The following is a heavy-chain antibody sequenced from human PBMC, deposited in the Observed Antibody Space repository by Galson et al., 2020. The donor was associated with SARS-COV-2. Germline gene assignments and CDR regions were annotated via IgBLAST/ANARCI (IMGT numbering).Heavy chain of an antibody. CDR3: ARPYCSSTSCYDAWVGAFDS. CDR2: IYYSGST. V-gene: IGHV4-30-4*01. Sequence: SETLSLTCTVSGGSISSGDYYWSWIRQPPGKGLEWIGYIYYSGSTYYNPSLKSRVTISVDTSKNQFSLKLSSVTAADTAVYYCARPYCSSTSCYDAWVGAFDSWGQGTMVTVSS. D-gene: IGHD2-2*01. J-gene: IGHJ3*02. CDR1: GGSISSGDYY.